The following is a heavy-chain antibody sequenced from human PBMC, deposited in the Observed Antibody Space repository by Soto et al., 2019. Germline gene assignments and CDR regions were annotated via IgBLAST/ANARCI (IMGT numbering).Heavy chain of an antibody. V-gene: IGHV4-31*03. CDR3: ARCPYYYDSSGSAFDI. J-gene: IGHJ3*02. Sequence: PSETLSLTCTVSGGSISSGGYYWSWIRHHPGKGLEWIGYIYYSGSTYYNPSLKSRVTISVDTSKNQFSLKLSSVTAADTAVYYCARCPYYYDSSGSAFDIWGQGTMVTVSS. CDR2: IYYSGST. D-gene: IGHD3-22*01. CDR1: GGSISSGGYY.